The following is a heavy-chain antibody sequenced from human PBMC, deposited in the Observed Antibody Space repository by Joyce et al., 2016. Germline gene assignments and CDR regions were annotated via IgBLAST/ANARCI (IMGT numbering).Heavy chain of an antibody. CDR1: GFTFSSYG. V-gene: IGHV3-30*03. CDR3: ARGGVFCGGVCLGGKFDY. Sequence: QVQLMESGGGVVQPGRSLRLSCAASGFTFSSYGMNWVRQAPGKGLEWGWLIQFEGSNKNYRNSLKGRFIMSRDNSNKTVSVQMSSLRPEDTAIYYCARGGVFCGGVCLGGKFDYWGQGTLVTVSS. CDR2: IQFEGSNK. J-gene: IGHJ4*02. D-gene: IGHD2-8*02.